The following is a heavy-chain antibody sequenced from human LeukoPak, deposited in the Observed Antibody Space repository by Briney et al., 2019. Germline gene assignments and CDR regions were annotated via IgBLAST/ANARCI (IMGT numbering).Heavy chain of an antibody. CDR3: ASSTVTSGGWFDP. CDR2: IKQDRSEK. D-gene: IGHD4-17*01. Sequence: GGSLRLSCAASGFTFTNYWMSWVRQAPGKGLELVANIKQDRSEKYYVDSVKGRFTISRDNAKNSLYLQMNSLRAEDTAVYYCASSTVTSGGWFDPWGQGTLVTVSS. V-gene: IGHV3-7*01. J-gene: IGHJ5*02. CDR1: GFTFTNYW.